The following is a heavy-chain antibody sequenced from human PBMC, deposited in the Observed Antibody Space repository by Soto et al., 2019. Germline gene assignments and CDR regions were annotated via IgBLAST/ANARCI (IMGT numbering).Heavy chain of an antibody. V-gene: IGHV3-48*01. D-gene: IGHD5-18*01. Sequence: PGGSLRLSCVGSGFTFSSHSMNWVRQAPGKGLEWVSYISKDSRTIYYADSVKGRFTISRDNAKNLLYLQMDSLRAEDTAVYYCAKSGYSYGSFAYWGQGTLVTVSS. CDR1: GFTFSSHS. CDR3: AKSGYSYGSFAY. CDR2: ISKDSRTI. J-gene: IGHJ4*02.